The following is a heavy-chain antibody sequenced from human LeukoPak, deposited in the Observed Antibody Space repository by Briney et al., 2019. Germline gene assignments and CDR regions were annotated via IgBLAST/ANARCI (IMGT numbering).Heavy chain of an antibody. Sequence: SETLSLTCAVYGGSFSGYYWSWLRQPPGKGLEWIGEINHSGSTNYNPSLKSRVTISVDTSKNQFSLKLSSVTAADTAVYYCASLQGIVGATRGALPPTNWFDPWGQGTLVTVSS. CDR1: GGSFSGYY. D-gene: IGHD1-26*01. J-gene: IGHJ5*02. CDR3: ASLQGIVGATRGALPPTNWFDP. V-gene: IGHV4-34*01. CDR2: INHSGST.